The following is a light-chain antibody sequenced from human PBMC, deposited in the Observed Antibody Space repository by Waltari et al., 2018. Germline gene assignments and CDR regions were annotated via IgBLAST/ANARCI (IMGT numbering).Light chain of an antibody. V-gene: IGLV2-14*01. CDR3: NSYTTARNLDYV. CDR1: SSDVGFYNY. CDR2: EVT. Sequence: QSALTQPASVSGSPGQSITISCTGTSSDVGFYNYVSWYQHHPGQAPKLMVYEVTNRPSVVSNRFSGSKSGNTASLTISGLQAEDEADYYCNSYTTARNLDYVFGTGTKVTVL. J-gene: IGLJ1*01.